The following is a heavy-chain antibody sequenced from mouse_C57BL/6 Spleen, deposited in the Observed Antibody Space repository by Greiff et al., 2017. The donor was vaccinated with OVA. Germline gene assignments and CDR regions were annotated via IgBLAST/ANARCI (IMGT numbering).Heavy chain of an antibody. CDR3: ARPPYGSSRYFDV. V-gene: IGHV5-17*01. Sequence: EVHLVESGGGLVKPGGSLKLSCAASGFTFSDYGMHWVRQAPEKGLEWVAYISSGSSTIYYADTVKGRFTISRDNAKNTLFLQMTSLRSEDTAMYYCARPPYGSSRYFDVWGTGTTVTVSS. J-gene: IGHJ1*03. CDR1: GFTFSDYG. CDR2: ISSGSSTI. D-gene: IGHD1-1*01.